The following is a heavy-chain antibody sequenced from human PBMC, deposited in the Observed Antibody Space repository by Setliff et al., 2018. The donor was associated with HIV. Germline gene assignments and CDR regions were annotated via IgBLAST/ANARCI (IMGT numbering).Heavy chain of an antibody. J-gene: IGHJ4*02. Sequence: SETLSLTCIISDGSISNYYWSWFRQTPGKGLEWIGHIYYSGRTNYNPSLNSRVTISIDTSKNHFSLKLTSVTAADTAVYYCARHTTWFSGYFDNWGQGALVTVSS. CDR1: DGSISNYY. V-gene: IGHV4-59*08. CDR2: IYYSGRT. CDR3: ARHTTWFSGYFDN. D-gene: IGHD3-10*01.